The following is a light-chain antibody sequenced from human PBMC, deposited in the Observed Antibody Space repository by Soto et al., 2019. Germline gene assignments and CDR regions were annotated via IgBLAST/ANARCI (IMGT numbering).Light chain of an antibody. Sequence: QAVVTQPPSVSGAPGQTVSISCTGSSSNLGTGYDVHWYQQFPGRAPKLLIYADNKRPSGVPDRISGSKSGTSASLAMAGLQAEDEANYYCQSYDVSLSPWVFGGGTKLPV. J-gene: IGLJ3*02. CDR3: QSYDVSLSPWV. CDR2: ADN. CDR1: SSNLGTGYD. V-gene: IGLV1-40*01.